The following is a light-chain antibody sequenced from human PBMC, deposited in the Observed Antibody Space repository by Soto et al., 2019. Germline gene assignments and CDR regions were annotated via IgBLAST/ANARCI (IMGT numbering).Light chain of an antibody. CDR2: GAS. CDR3: QQYGSSPWT. Sequence: ETVLTQSPGTLSLSPGERATLSCRASQTVRNSYLAWYQQKPGQAPRLLIYGASSRATGIPDRFSGSGSGTDFTLTISRLEPEDFVVYYCQQYGSSPWTFGQGTKAEIK. V-gene: IGKV3-20*01. CDR1: QTVRNSY. J-gene: IGKJ1*01.